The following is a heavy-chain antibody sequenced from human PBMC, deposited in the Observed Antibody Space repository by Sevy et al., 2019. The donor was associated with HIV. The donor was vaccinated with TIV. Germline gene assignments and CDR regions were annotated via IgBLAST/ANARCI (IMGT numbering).Heavy chain of an antibody. D-gene: IGHD6-19*01. J-gene: IGHJ4*02. CDR2: IYSGGST. CDR3: ARAGSGIPILDY. V-gene: IGHV3-53*01. CDR1: GFTVSSNY. Sequence: GGSLRLSCAASGFTVSSNYMSWVRQAPGKGLEWVSVIYSGGSTYYADSVKGRFTISRDNSKNTLYLQMNSLRAEDTAVYYCARAGSGIPILDYWGQGTLVTVSS.